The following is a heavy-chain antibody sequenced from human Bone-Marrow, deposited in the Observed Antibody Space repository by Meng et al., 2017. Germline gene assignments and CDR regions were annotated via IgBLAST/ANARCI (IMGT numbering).Heavy chain of an antibody. CDR3: ARESRDIAVAGVY. CDR1: GGPFSGYA. J-gene: IGHJ4*02. CDR2: IIAIFGTA. V-gene: IGHV1-69*01. D-gene: IGHD6-13*01. Sequence: VLAVECGAEVKRPVSSVKVSCKACGGPFSGYAIGWVRQASGQGLEWRGEIIAIFGTAKNAKKFQGRVTITADESTSTDYMELSSLRSEDTAVYYCARESRDIAVAGVYWGQGTLVTVSS.